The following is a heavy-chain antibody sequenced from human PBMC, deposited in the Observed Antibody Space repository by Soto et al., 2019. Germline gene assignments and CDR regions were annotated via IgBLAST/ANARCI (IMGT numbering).Heavy chain of an antibody. D-gene: IGHD3-22*01. V-gene: IGHV3-30*18. Sequence: QVQLVESGGGVVQPGRSLRLSCAASGFTFSSYGMHWVRQAPGKGLEWVAVISYDGSNKYYADSVKGRFTISRDNSKNTLYLQMNSLRAEETAVYYCAKAEYYYDSSGYYFDYWGQGTLVTVSS. CDR3: AKAEYYYDSSGYYFDY. CDR1: GFTFSSYG. CDR2: ISYDGSNK. J-gene: IGHJ4*02.